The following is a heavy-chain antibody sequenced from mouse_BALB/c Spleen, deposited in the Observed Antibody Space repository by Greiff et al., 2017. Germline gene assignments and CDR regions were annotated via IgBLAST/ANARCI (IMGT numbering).Heavy chain of an antibody. CDR3: ARETTVALDY. CDR1: GFTFSSYG. V-gene: IGHV5-6*01. Sequence: EVMLVESGGDLVKPGGSLKLSCAASGFTFSSYGMSWVRQTPDKRLEWVATISSGGSYTYYPDSVKGRFTISRDNAKNTLYLQMSSLKSEDTAMYYCARETTVALDYWGQGTTLTVSS. D-gene: IGHD1-1*01. CDR2: ISSGGSYT. J-gene: IGHJ2*01.